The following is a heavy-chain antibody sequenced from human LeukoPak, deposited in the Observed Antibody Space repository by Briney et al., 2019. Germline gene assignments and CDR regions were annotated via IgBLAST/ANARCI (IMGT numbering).Heavy chain of an antibody. V-gene: IGHV3-53*01. Sequence: GGSLRLSCAASGFTVSSNYMSWVRQAPGKGLEWVSVIYSSGSTYYADSVKGRFTISRDNSKNTLDLQMNSLRAEDTAVYYCARDRSYDSSGPDYWGQGTQVTVSS. CDR2: IYSSGST. J-gene: IGHJ4*02. D-gene: IGHD3-22*01. CDR1: GFTVSSNY. CDR3: ARDRSYDSSGPDY.